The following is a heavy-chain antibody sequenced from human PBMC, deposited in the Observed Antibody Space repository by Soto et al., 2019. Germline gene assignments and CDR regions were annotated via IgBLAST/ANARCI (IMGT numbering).Heavy chain of an antibody. J-gene: IGHJ4*02. CDR2: FYYNVGT. CDR3: TRHSSPHWVEY. D-gene: IGHD3-16*01. V-gene: IGHV4-39*01. Sequence: PSEPLSLTSTVSGRSISSSGYSWGWIHHPPGRGLEWIGSFYYNVGTYYNPSLKSRATISADTSANHFSLMVNSVTAADTAIYYCTRHSSPHWVEYWGQGSMVIVSA. CDR1: GRSISSSGYS.